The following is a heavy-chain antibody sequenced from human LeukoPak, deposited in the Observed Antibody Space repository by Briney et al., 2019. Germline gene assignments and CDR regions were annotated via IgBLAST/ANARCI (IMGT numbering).Heavy chain of an antibody. CDR3: AREANYYGSGSYFEGTFDY. CDR1: GVSISTYY. J-gene: IGHJ4*02. V-gene: IGHV4-59*13. Sequence: SSETLSLTCTVSGVSISTYYWSWIRQPPGKGLEWIGYIYHSGSTNYNPSLKSRVTISVDTSKNEFSLKLTSVTAADTAVYYCAREANYYGSGSYFEGTFDYWGQGSLVTVSS. CDR2: IYHSGST. D-gene: IGHD3-10*01.